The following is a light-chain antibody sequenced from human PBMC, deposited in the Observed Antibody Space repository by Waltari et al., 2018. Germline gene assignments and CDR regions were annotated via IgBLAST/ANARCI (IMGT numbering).Light chain of an antibody. CDR2: DAS. Sequence: GLTQSPATLSLSPGTGATLPCKACQSVSTTLACYQQKPGQPPRLLIYDASSRATGIPKRFSGSGSGKDFSLTISRLEPEDFAVYYCQKYGTLPATFGQGTKVEIK. CDR3: QKYGTLPAT. V-gene: IGKV3-20*01. CDR1: QSVSTT. J-gene: IGKJ1*01.